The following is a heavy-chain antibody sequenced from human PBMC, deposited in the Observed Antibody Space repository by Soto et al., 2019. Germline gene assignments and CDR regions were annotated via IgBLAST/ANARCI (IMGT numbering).Heavy chain of an antibody. Sequence: GASVKVSCKASGYTFTSYGISWVRQAPGQGLEWMGWISAYNGNTNYAQKLQGRVTMTTDTSTSTAYMELRSLRSDDTAVYYCARSTGYCGGDCYLMDWGQGTLVTVSS. D-gene: IGHD2-21*02. CDR2: ISAYNGNT. J-gene: IGHJ4*02. V-gene: IGHV1-18*01. CDR3: ARSTGYCGGDCYLMD. CDR1: GYTFTSYG.